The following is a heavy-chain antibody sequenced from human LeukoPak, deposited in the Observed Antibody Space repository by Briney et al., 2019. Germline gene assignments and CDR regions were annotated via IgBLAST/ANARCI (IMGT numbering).Heavy chain of an antibody. D-gene: IGHD3-3*01. Sequence: PSETLSLTCAVYGGSFSGYYWSWIRQPPGEGLEWIGEINHSGSTNYNPSLKSRVTISVDTSKNQFSLKLSSVTAADTAVYYCARGSSITIFGVVIIGYFQHWGQGTLVTVSS. J-gene: IGHJ1*01. V-gene: IGHV4-34*01. CDR3: ARGSSITIFGVVIIGYFQH. CDR1: GGSFSGYY. CDR2: INHSGST.